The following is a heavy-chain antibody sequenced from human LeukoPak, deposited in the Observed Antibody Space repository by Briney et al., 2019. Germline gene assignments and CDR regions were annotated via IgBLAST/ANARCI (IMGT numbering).Heavy chain of an antibody. D-gene: IGHD2-21*02. Sequence: GRSLRLSCAASGFTFSSYAMHWVRQAPGKGLEWVAVISYDGSNKYYADSVKGRFTISRDNSKNTLYLQMNSLRAEDTSVYYCARSDWGVATAIPVGYYYGMDVWGQGTTVTVSS. J-gene: IGHJ6*02. CDR3: ARSDWGVATAIPVGYYYGMDV. V-gene: IGHV3-30*04. CDR1: GFTFSSYA. CDR2: ISYDGSNK.